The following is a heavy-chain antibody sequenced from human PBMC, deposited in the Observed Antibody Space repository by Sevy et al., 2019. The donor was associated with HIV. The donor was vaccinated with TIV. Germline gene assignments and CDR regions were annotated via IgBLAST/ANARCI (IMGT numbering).Heavy chain of an antibody. Sequence: GGSLRLSCVASGFSVSKYAMHWVRQAPGKGLEWVAVIWNDGNDKSYADSVKGRFTISRDNAKNTLYLQMNSLRAEDTAIYYCATEYNNGYDYWGQGTMVTVS. V-gene: IGHV3-33*01. J-gene: IGHJ4*02. CDR3: ATEYNNGYDY. D-gene: IGHD5-18*01. CDR1: GFSVSKYA. CDR2: IWNDGNDK.